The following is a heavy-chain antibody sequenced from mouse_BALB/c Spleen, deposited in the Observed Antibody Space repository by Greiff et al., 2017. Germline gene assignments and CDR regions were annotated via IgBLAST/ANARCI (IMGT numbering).Heavy chain of an antibody. CDR1: GFNIKDTY. J-gene: IGHJ4*01. D-gene: IGHD1-1*01. V-gene: IGHV14-3*02. Sequence: EVQLQQSGAELVKPGASVKLSCTASGFNIKDTYMHWVKQRPEQGLEWIGRIDPANGNTKYDPKFQGKATITADTSSNTAYLQLSSLTSEDTALYYCARGGYYYGSSSLAMDYWGQGTSVTVSS. CDR2: IDPANGNT. CDR3: ARGGYYYGSSSLAMDY.